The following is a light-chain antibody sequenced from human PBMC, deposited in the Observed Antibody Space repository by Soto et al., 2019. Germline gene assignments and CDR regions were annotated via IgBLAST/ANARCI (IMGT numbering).Light chain of an antibody. CDR3: GSFRSKSPLYV. V-gene: IGLV2-14*01. J-gene: IGLJ1*01. CDR1: SSDVGGYNF. Sequence: QSVLTQPASVSGSPGQSITISCTGTSSDVGGYNFVSWYQQHPGKAPKLMIFEVSNRPSGVSNRFSGSKSGDTASLTISGLQAEDEADYYCGSFRSKSPLYVFGTGTKVTVL. CDR2: EVS.